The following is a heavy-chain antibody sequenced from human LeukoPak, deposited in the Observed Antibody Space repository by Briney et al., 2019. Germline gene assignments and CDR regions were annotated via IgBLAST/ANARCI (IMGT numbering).Heavy chain of an antibody. V-gene: IGHV1-8*02. J-gene: IGHJ6*03. D-gene: IGHD6-6*01. CDR3: ARRYSSSSVYSTFYYYYMDV. CDR1: GGTFSSYA. Sequence: ASVKVSCKASGGTFSSYAISWVRQATGQGLEWMGWMNPNSGNTGYAQKFQGRVTMTRNTSISTAYMELSSLRSEDTAVYYCARRYSSSSVYSTFYYYYMDVWGKGTTVTVSS. CDR2: MNPNSGNT.